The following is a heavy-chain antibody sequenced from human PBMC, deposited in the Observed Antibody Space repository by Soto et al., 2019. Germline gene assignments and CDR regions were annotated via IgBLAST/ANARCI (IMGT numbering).Heavy chain of an antibody. CDR2: ISDHNGDT. CDR1: GYTFSTSG. CDR3: ARSGNWNYASDY. Sequence: ASVKVSCKASGYTFSTSGITWVRQAPGQGLEWMGWISDHNGDTKYAQKLQGRVTMTTDTSTSTAYMELRSLRSDDTAIYYCARSGNWNYASDYWGHGSRAT. J-gene: IGHJ4*01. D-gene: IGHD1-7*01. V-gene: IGHV1-18*01.